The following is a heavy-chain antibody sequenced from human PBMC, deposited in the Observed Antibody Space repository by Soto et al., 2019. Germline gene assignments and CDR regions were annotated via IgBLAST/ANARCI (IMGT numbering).Heavy chain of an antibody. CDR2: IIPIFGTA. CDR3: ASNQLPTQYVDAFEI. J-gene: IGHJ3*02. D-gene: IGHD2-2*01. V-gene: IGHV1-69*13. Sequence: SVKVSCKASGCIFSSYAISWVRQAPGQGLEWMGGIIPIFGTANYAQKFQGRVTITADESTSTAYMELSSLRSEDTAVYYCASNQLPTQYVDAFEIWGQETTVTVXS. CDR1: GCIFSSYA.